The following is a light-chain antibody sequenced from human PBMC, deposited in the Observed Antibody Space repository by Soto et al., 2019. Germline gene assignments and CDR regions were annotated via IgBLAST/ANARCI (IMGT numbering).Light chain of an antibody. CDR1: SSDVGGYNH. J-gene: IGLJ2*01. CDR3: SSYTSSSTLI. Sequence: QSVLTQPASVSGSPGQSITISCTGTSSDVGGYNHVSWYQQHPGKVPKLMIYDVSNRPSGVSNRFSGSKSGNTASLTISGLQAEDEADYYCSSYTSSSTLIFGGGTQLTVL. CDR2: DVS. V-gene: IGLV2-14*01.